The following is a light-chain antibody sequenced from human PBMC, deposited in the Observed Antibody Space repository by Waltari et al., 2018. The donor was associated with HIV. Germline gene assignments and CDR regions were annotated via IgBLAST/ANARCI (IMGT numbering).Light chain of an antibody. CDR3: LLYYYGIYL. V-gene: IGLV7-43*01. J-gene: IGLJ2*01. CDR1: TGLVSNNNY. CDR2: SGV. Sequence: VVTQEPSVSVSPGGTVTLTCSSDTGLVSNNNYPNWLQQKPGQPPKAHIYSGVKTHPWPPPHISASLVGGNATLTFSDVRPDDEADYFCLLYYYGIYLFGGGTRLTVL.